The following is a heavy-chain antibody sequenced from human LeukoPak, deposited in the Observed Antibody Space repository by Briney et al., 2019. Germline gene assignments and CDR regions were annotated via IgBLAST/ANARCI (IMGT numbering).Heavy chain of an antibody. V-gene: IGHV4-34*01. D-gene: IGHD3-22*01. Sequence: KPSETLSLTCTVSGGSISSHYWSWIRQPPGKGLEWIGEINHSGSTNYNPSLKSRVTISVDTSKNQFSLKLSSVTAADTAVYYCARGTYYYDSSGYYAVRYYYMDVWGKGTTVTVSS. J-gene: IGHJ6*03. CDR2: INHSGST. CDR1: GGSISSHY. CDR3: ARGTYYYDSSGYYAVRYYYMDV.